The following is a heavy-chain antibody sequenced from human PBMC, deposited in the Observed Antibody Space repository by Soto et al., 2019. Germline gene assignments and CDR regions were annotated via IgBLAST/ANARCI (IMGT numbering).Heavy chain of an antibody. CDR2: IYYSGRT. Sequence: SXTLSLTGTVSGGSISSSSYYWGWIRQPPGKGLEWIGSIYYSGRTYYNPPLKSRVTISVDTSKNQFSLELSSVTAADTAVYYCATLGLTRHDYWGQGTLVTVSS. V-gene: IGHV4-39*01. D-gene: IGHD3-16*01. CDR1: GGSISSSSYY. J-gene: IGHJ4*02. CDR3: ATLGLTRHDY.